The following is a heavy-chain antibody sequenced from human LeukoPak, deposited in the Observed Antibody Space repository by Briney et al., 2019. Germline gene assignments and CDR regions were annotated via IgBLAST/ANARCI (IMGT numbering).Heavy chain of an antibody. CDR1: GGSTSSYY. CDR3: ARSGSGYIDY. V-gene: IGHV4-59*12. Sequence: PSETLSLTCTVSGGSTSSYYWSWIRQPPGKGLEWIGYIYDSGSTNYNPSLKSRVTISVDTSKNQFSLKLSSVTAADTAVYYCARSGSGYIDYWGQGTLVTVSS. CDR2: IYDSGST. J-gene: IGHJ4*02. D-gene: IGHD3-22*01.